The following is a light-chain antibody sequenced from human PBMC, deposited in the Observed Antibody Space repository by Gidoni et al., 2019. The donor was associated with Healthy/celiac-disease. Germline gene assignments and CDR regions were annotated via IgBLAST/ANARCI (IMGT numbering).Light chain of an antibody. CDR3: QRRYGTPPGYT. V-gene: IGKV1-39*01. CDR2: AAS. Sequence: DIQMTQSPSSLSASVGDRVTITCRASQSISSYLNWYQQKPGKDPKLLIYAASSLQSGVPSRFSGSGSGTDFTLTISSLQPEDFATYYCQRRYGTPPGYTFGQGTKLEIK. CDR1: QSISSY. J-gene: IGKJ2*01.